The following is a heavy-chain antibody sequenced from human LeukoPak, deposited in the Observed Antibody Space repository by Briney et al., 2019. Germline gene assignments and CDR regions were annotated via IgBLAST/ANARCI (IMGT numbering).Heavy chain of an antibody. CDR1: GFTFSSYG. CDR3: ATAGWHITMTPSFDY. CDR2: IRYDGTNQ. D-gene: IGHD3-22*01. J-gene: IGHJ4*02. V-gene: IGHV3-30*02. Sequence: GGSLRLFCAAPGFTFSSYGMHWVRQAPGKGLEWVAFIRYDGTNQYYADSVKGRFTISRDNSKNTLYLQMNSLRAEDTAVYYCATAGWHITMTPSFDYWGQGTLVTVSS.